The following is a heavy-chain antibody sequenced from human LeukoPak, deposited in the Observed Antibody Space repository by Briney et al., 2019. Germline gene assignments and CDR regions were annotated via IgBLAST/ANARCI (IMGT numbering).Heavy chain of an antibody. J-gene: IGHJ3*02. Sequence: PGGSLRLSCEASGFTFSSYANTWVRQAPGKGLEWVATISGSGGNTYYADSVEGRFTMSRDNSKNTLYLQMNSLRVEDTAVYYCATPLKSSGWNGDAFDIWGQGTMVTVSS. CDR1: GFTFSSYA. CDR3: ATPLKSSGWNGDAFDI. V-gene: IGHV3-23*01. D-gene: IGHD6-19*01. CDR2: ISGSGGNT.